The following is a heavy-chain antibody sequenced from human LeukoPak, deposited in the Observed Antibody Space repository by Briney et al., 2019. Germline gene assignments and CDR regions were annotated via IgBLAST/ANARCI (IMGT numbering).Heavy chain of an antibody. CDR3: ARSVGMATITPLDY. D-gene: IGHD5-12*01. CDR2: INHSGST. CDR1: GGSFSGYY. V-gene: IGHV4-34*01. J-gene: IGHJ4*02. Sequence: SETPSLTCAVYGGSFSGYYWSWIRQPPGKGLEWIGEINHSGSTNYNPSLKSRVTISVDTSKNQFSLKLSSVTAADTAVYYCARSVGMATITPLDYWGQGTLVTVSS.